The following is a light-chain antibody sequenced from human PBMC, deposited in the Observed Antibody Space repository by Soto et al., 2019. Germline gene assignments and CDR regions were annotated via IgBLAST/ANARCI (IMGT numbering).Light chain of an antibody. CDR1: QSISTR. CDR3: QQYNSYSRT. J-gene: IGKJ1*01. V-gene: IGKV1-5*01. CDR2: AAS. Sequence: DIQMTQSPSTLSASVGDRVTITCRASQSISTRLAWYQQKPGKAPKVLIYAASSLESGVPSRFSGSGSGTEFTLTISSLQPDDFATYYCQQYNSYSRTFGQGNKVDIK.